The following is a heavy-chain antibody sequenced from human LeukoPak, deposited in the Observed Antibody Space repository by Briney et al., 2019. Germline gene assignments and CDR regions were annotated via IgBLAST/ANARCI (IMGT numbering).Heavy chain of an antibody. Sequence: GGSLRLSCAASGFTFSSYAMHWVRQAPGKGLEWVAVISYDGSNKYYADSVKGRFTISRDNAKNSLYLQMNSLRAEDTAVYYCARGAYYYEDWGQGTLVTVSS. CDR2: ISYDGSNK. D-gene: IGHD3-16*01. J-gene: IGHJ4*02. V-gene: IGHV3-30*04. CDR1: GFTFSSYA. CDR3: ARGAYYYED.